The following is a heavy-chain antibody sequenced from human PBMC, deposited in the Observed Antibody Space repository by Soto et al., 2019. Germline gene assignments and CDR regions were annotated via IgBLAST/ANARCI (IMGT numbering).Heavy chain of an antibody. Sequence: PSETLSLTCTVSGGSISSYYWSWIRQPPGKGLEWIGYIYYSGSTNYNPSLKSRVTISVDTSKNQFSLKLSSVTAADTAVYYCASYSGYDNNYYFDYWGQGTLVTVSS. V-gene: IGHV4-59*01. CDR1: GGSISSYY. CDR2: IYYSGST. CDR3: ASYSGYDNNYYFDY. J-gene: IGHJ4*02. D-gene: IGHD5-12*01.